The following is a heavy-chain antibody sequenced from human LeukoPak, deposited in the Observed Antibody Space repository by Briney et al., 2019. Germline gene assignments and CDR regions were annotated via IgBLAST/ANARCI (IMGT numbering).Heavy chain of an antibody. CDR1: GFTFSSYW. V-gene: IGHV3-23*01. J-gene: IGHJ4*02. Sequence: GGSLRLSCAASGFTFSSYWMSWVRQAPGKGLEWVSAISGSGDSTYYADSVKGRFTISRDNSKNTLYLQINSLRAEDTATYYCARVYRPYGDFHSFDCWGQGALVTVSS. D-gene: IGHD4-17*01. CDR2: ISGSGDST. CDR3: ARVYRPYGDFHSFDC.